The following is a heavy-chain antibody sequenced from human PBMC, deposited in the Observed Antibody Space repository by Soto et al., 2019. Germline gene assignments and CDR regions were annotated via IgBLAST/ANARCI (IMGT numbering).Heavy chain of an antibody. D-gene: IGHD3-9*01. CDR2: ISYDARNT. V-gene: IGHV3-30*04. J-gene: IGHJ6*02. Sequence: GGSLRLSCTASGFLFNTYAMHWVRQAPGKGLEWVAVISYDARNTYYADSVKGRFTISRDNSKNALYLQMNSLRPEDTAVYYCARPGSGYDVLTGQYFYYFHAVDVWGQGTTVTVSS. CDR1: GFLFNTYA. CDR3: ARPGSGYDVLTGQYFYYFHAVDV.